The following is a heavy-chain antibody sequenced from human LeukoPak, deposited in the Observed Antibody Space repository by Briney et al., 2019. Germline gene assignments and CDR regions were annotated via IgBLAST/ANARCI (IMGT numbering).Heavy chain of an antibody. D-gene: IGHD3-3*01. CDR1: GGSISTYY. V-gene: IGHV4-59*01. CDR3: ARGYEIFPY. Sequence: SETLSLTCTVSGGSISTYYWSWIRQPPGKGLEWIGYVHDSGSSNYNPSLKSRVTISVDTSKNHFSLKLTSVTAADTAVYYCARGYEIFPYWGQGTLVTVSS. CDR2: VHDSGSS. J-gene: IGHJ4*02.